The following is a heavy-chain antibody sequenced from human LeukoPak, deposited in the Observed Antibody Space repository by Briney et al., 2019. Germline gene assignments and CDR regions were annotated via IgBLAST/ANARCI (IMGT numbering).Heavy chain of an antibody. CDR2: TYYRSKWYN. Sequence: SQTLSLTCAISGDSVFSDSSWNWIRQSPSRGLEWLGRTYYRSKWYNDYAVSVKSRININPDTSKNQFFVQLSSVTPEDTAVYYCARGGQGDGYSADEAFDIWGHGTMVTVS. D-gene: IGHD5-18*01. CDR1: GDSVFSDSS. J-gene: IGHJ3*02. V-gene: IGHV6-1*01. CDR3: ARGGQGDGYSADEAFDI.